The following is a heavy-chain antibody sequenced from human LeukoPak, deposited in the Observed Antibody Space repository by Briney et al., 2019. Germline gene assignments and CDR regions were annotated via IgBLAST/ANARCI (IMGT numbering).Heavy chain of an antibody. D-gene: IGHD3-22*01. CDR1: VYTFTAYD. Sequence: ASVRVSSTASVYTFTAYDIKWVRQATGQGLEWMGWMNPNSGNTGYAQKFQGRVTMTRNTSISTAYMELSRLRSEDTAVYYCARGLMGRPYYYDSSGYADAFDIWGQGTMVTVSS. J-gene: IGHJ3*02. CDR3: ARGLMGRPYYYDSSGYADAFDI. V-gene: IGHV1-8*01. CDR2: MNPNSGNT.